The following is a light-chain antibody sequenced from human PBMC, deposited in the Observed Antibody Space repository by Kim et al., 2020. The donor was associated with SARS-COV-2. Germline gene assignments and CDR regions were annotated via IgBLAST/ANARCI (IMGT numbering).Light chain of an antibody. V-gene: IGKV1-33*01. CDR3: EQFESRPLT. J-gene: IGKJ4*01. Sequence: IQMTQSPSSLSASVGDRVTITCQATYSISNYLNWYQQKPGKAPQLLIHDVSTLASGVPPRFRGSGFGTDFSLTINNLQPEDIATYYCEQFESRPLTFGGGTKVDIK. CDR2: DVS. CDR1: YSISNY.